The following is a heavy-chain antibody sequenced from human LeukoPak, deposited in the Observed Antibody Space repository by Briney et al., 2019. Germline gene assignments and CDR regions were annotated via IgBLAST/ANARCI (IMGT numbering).Heavy chain of an antibody. J-gene: IGHJ4*02. CDR2: IYYSGST. V-gene: IGHV4-59*08. CDR1: GGSISSYY. Sequence: PSETLSLTCTVSGGSISSYYWSWIRRPPGKGLEWIGYIYYSGSTNYNPSLKSRVTISVGTSKNQFSLKLSSVTAADTAVYYCARAGYSSSWKFDYWGQGTLVTVSS. CDR3: ARAGYSSSWKFDY. D-gene: IGHD6-13*01.